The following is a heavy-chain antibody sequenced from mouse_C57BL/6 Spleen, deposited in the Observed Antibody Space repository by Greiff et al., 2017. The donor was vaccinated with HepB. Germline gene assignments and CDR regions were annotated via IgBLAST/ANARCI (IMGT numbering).Heavy chain of an antibody. Sequence: QVQLQQSGAELVKPGASVKLSCKASGYTFTSYWMHWVKQRPGQGLEWIGMIHPNSGSTNYNEKFKSKATLTVDKSSSTAYMQLSSLTSEDSAVYYCARSVYYYGSLYWYFDVWGTGTTVTVSS. V-gene: IGHV1-64*01. CDR3: ARSVYYYGSLYWYFDV. CDR2: IHPNSGST. J-gene: IGHJ1*03. CDR1: GYTFTSYW. D-gene: IGHD1-1*01.